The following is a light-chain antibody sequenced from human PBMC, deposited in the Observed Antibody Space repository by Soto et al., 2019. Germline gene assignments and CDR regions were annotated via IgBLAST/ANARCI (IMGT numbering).Light chain of an antibody. J-gene: IGKJ2*01. CDR1: QSFSNS. Sequence: EIVLPQSPATLSLSPGERATLSCRASQSFSNSLAWYQQKPGQAPRLLIYDASNRATGIPARFSGSGSGTDFTLTISTLEPEDFAVYYCQQRSNWPMYTFGQGTKLEIK. V-gene: IGKV3-11*01. CDR2: DAS. CDR3: QQRSNWPMYT.